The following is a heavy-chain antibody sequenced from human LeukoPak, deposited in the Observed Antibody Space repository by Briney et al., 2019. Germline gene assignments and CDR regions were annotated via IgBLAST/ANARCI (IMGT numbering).Heavy chain of an antibody. Sequence: SETLSLTCAVYGGSFSGYYWSWIRQPPGKGLEWIGSIYYSGSTYYNPSLKSRVTISVDTSKNQFSLKLSSVTAADTAVYYCARDGTIFGDQNWFDPWGQGTLVTVSS. CDR1: GGSFSGYY. D-gene: IGHD3-3*01. J-gene: IGHJ5*02. CDR3: ARDGTIFGDQNWFDP. V-gene: IGHV4-34*01. CDR2: IYYSGST.